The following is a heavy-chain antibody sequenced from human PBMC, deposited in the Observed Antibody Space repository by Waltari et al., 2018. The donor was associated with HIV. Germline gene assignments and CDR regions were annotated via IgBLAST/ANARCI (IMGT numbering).Heavy chain of an antibody. CDR3: ATVGGGTRDF. CDR2: IKSQDDGGTT. V-gene: IGHV3-15*01. CDR1: GFTVPDAW. Sequence: EVQLVESGGGLVKPGGSLRLSCTISGFTVPDAWMSWVGQAPGGGLEGVGRIKSQDDGGTTDYAAPVKGRFTISGDDSKNTVFLQMNSLKPEDTAVYYCATVGGGTRDFWGQGTLVIVSS. D-gene: IGHD3-16*01. J-gene: IGHJ4*02.